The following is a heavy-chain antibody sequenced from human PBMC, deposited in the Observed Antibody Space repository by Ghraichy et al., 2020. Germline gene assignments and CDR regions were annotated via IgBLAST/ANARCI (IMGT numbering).Heavy chain of an antibody. CDR1: GYSFTTYG. J-gene: IGHJ5*02. Sequence: ASVKVSCKTSGYSFTTYGLNWVRQASGHGLEWVGWISAYNGHTNYAEKFRGRVTLTADTSSTTVYMELRNLKSDDTAVYYCARDRRGSAVTSNFFDPWGQGTLLTVSS. D-gene: IGHD3-10*01. V-gene: IGHV1-18*01. CDR2: ISAYNGHT. CDR3: ARDRRGSAVTSNFFDP.